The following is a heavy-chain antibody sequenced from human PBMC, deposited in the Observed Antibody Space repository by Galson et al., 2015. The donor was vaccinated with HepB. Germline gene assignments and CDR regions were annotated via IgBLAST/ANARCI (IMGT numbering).Heavy chain of an antibody. J-gene: IGHJ6*03. D-gene: IGHD6-13*01. Sequence: SLRLSCAASGFTFSSYWMSWVRQAPGKGLEWVANIKQDGSEKYYVDSVKGRFTISRDNAKNSLYLQMNSLRAEDTAVYYWARVGDSSSYITSYYYYMDVWGKGTTVTVSS. V-gene: IGHV3-7*01. CDR2: IKQDGSEK. CDR1: GFTFSSYW. CDR3: ARVGDSSSYITSYYYYMDV.